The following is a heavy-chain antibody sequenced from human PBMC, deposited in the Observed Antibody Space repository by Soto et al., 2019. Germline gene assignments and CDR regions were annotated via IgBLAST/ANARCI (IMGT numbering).Heavy chain of an antibody. D-gene: IGHD3-10*01. CDR2: ISGSGGST. V-gene: IGHV3-23*01. CDR1: GFTFSSYA. Sequence: GGSLRLSCAASGFTFSSYAMSWVRQAPGKGLEWVSAISGSGGSTYYADSVKGRFTISRDNSKNTLYLQMNNLRAEDTAVYYFAKDQGGGYMVRGVIIHDAFDIWGQGTMVTVSS. J-gene: IGHJ3*02. CDR3: AKDQGGGYMVRGVIIHDAFDI.